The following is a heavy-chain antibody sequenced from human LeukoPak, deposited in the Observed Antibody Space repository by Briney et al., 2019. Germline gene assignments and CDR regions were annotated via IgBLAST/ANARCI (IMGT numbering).Heavy chain of an antibody. CDR2: INQDGSHK. J-gene: IGHJ5*02. CDR3: ARVEGYSFDL. D-gene: IGHD5-18*01. Sequence: EFLANINQDGSHKYYLDSVKFRFPISRDNAKHSLYLQMNSLRAEDTAVYYCARVEGYSFDLWGQGTLVTVSS. V-gene: IGHV3-7*01.